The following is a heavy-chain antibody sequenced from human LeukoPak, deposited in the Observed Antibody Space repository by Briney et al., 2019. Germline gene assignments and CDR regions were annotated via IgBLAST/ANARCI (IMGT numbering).Heavy chain of an antibody. V-gene: IGHV4-30-2*01. CDR1: GGSISSGGYS. CDR3: ASYTGCGVYNIFDY. CDR2: IYHSGST. Sequence: SETLSLTCAVSGGSISSGGYSWSWIRQPPGKGLEWIGYIYHSGSTYYNPSLKSRVTISVDRSKNQFSLKLSSVTAADTAVYYCASYTGCGVYNIFDYGGQGTLVTVSS. J-gene: IGHJ4*02. D-gene: IGHD2-21*01.